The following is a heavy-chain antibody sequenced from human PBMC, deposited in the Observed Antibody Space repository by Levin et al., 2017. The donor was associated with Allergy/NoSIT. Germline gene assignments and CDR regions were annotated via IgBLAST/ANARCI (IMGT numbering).Heavy chain of an antibody. CDR1: GFTFSSYS. V-gene: IGHV3-21*01. Sequence: GESLKISCAASGFTFSSYSMNWVRQAPGKGLEWVSSISSSSSYIYYADSVKGRFTISRDNAKNSLYLQMNSLRAEDTAVYYCARDLPGYGDSYGAFDIWGQGTMVTVSS. CDR2: ISSSSSYI. J-gene: IGHJ3*02. D-gene: IGHD4-17*01. CDR3: ARDLPGYGDSYGAFDI.